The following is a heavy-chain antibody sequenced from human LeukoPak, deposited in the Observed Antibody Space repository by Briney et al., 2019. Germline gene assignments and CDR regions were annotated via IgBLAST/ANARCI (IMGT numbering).Heavy chain of an antibody. CDR1: GGSISSSNW. D-gene: IGHD2-2*01. Sequence: PSETLSLTCAVSGGSISSSNWWSWVRQPPGKGLEWVGEIYHSGSTNYNPSLKSRVTISVDKSKNQFSLKLSSVTAADTAVYYCAREAYCSSTSCPPGHWGQGTLVTVSS. J-gene: IGHJ1*01. V-gene: IGHV4-4*02. CDR2: IYHSGST. CDR3: AREAYCSSTSCPPGH.